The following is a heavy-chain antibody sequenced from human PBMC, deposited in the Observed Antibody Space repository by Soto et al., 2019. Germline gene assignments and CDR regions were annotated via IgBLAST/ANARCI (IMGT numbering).Heavy chain of an antibody. CDR2: INHSGST. V-gene: IGHV4-34*01. CDR3: GRDRCSGGSCYLHDDWFDP. J-gene: IGHJ5*02. Sequence: SSETLSLTCAVYGGSFSGYYWSWIRQPPGKGLEWIGEINHSGSTNYNPSLKSRVTISVDTSKNQFSLKLSSVTAADTAVYYCGRDRCSGGSCYLHDDWFDPWGQGTLVTVSS. D-gene: IGHD2-15*01. CDR1: GGSFSGYY.